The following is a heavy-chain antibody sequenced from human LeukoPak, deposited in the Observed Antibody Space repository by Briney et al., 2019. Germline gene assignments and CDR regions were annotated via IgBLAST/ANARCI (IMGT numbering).Heavy chain of an antibody. CDR1: GYTFTGYY. Sequence: ASVKVSCKASGYTFTGYYMRWVRQAPGQGLEWMGWINPNSGGTNYAQKFQGRVTMTRDTSISTAYMELSRLRSDDTAVYYCARNRVVRGVINWFDSWGQGTLVTVSS. D-gene: IGHD3-10*01. CDR3: ARNRVVRGVINWFDS. CDR2: INPNSGGT. J-gene: IGHJ5*01. V-gene: IGHV1-2*02.